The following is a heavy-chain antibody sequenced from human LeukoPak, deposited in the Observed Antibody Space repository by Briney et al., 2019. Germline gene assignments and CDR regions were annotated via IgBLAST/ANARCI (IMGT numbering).Heavy chain of an antibody. V-gene: IGHV4-59*01. CDR3: ARGGYYGSGNDFRFDP. Sequence: SETLTLTCTVSGGSINSYYWSWIRQPPGKGLECIGYIHYTGSTNYNPSLKSRVTISVDTSKSQFSLKLSSVTAADTAIYYCARGGYYGSGNDFRFDPWGQGTLVTVSS. CDR2: IHYTGST. CDR1: GGSINSYY. D-gene: IGHD3-10*01. J-gene: IGHJ5*02.